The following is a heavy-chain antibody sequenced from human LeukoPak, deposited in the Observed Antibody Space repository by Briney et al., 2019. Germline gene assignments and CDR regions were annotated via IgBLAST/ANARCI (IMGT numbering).Heavy chain of an antibody. CDR3: ARDPVGWNDCYFDY. CDR1: GFTFSSYW. Sequence: GGSLRLSCAASGFTFSSYWMSWVRQAPGKGLEWVANIKQDGSEKYYVDSVKGRFTISRDNAKNSLYLQMNSLRAEDTAVYYCARDPVGWNDCYFDYWGQGTLVTVSS. V-gene: IGHV3-7*01. J-gene: IGHJ4*02. D-gene: IGHD1-1*01. CDR2: IKQDGSEK.